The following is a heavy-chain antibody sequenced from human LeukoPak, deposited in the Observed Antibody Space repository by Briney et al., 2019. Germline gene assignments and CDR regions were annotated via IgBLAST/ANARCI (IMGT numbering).Heavy chain of an antibody. V-gene: IGHV4-39*07. D-gene: IGHD3-10*01. CDR2: IYYSGST. CDR1: GGSISSSSYY. J-gene: IGHJ5*02. Sequence: PSETLSLTCTVSGGSISSSSYYWGWIRQPPGKGLEWIGSIYYSGSTYYNPSLKSRVTISVDTSKNQFSLKLSSVTAADTAVYYCARVHTVDPPAGWFDPWGQGTLVTVSS. CDR3: ARVHTVDPPAGWFDP.